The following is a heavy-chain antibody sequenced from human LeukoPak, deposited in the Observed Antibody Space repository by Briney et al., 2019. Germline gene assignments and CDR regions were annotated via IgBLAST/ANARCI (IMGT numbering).Heavy chain of an antibody. CDR1: GGSISSYY. V-gene: IGHV4-39*07. CDR3: ARVGDY. CDR2: IYYSGST. D-gene: IGHD3-16*01. Sequence: SSETLSLTCTVSGGSISSYYWSWISQPPGKGVEWIGSIYYSGSTYYNPSLKSRVTISVDTSKNQFSLKLSSVTAADTAVYYCARVGDYWGQGTLVTVSS. J-gene: IGHJ4*02.